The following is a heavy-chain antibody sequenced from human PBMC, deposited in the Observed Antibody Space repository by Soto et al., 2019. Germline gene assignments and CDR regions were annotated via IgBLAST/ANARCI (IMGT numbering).Heavy chain of an antibody. V-gene: IGHV4-39*01. D-gene: IGHD3-22*01. J-gene: IGHJ4*02. CDR1: GGSISSSSYY. Sequence: SETLSLTCTVSGGSISSSSYYWGWIRQPPERGLEWIGSIYFRGSTYYNPSLKSRVTISVDTSKNQFSLKLSSVTAADTAVYYCARHPGKGFYYELYYFDYWGQGTPVTVSS. CDR2: IYFRGST. CDR3: ARHPGKGFYYELYYFDY.